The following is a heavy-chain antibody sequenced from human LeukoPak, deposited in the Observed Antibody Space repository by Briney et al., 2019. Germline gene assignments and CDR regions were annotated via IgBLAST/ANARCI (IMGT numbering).Heavy chain of an antibody. CDR3: ARSTVAVAGGLFDY. J-gene: IGHJ4*02. CDR1: GFTFRSYG. CDR2: IRNDGSNK. V-gene: IGHV3-30*02. D-gene: IGHD6-19*01. Sequence: GGSLRLSCAASGFTFRSYGMHWVRQAPGKGLEWVAFIRNDGSNKYYADSVKGRFTISRDNSKNTLYLQMNSLRAEDTAVYYCARSTVAVAGGLFDYWGQGTLVTVSS.